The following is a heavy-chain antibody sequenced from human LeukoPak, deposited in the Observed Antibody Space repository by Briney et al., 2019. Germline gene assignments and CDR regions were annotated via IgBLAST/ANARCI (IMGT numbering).Heavy chain of an antibody. CDR2: INPSGGST. CDR1: GYTFTSYG. CDR3: ARVLKAGYSYGPNDY. J-gene: IGHJ4*02. Sequence: ASVKVSCKASGYTFTSYGISWVRQAPGQGLEWMGIINPSGGSTSYAQKFQGRVTMTRDTSTSTVYMELSSLRSEDTAVYYCARVLKAGYSYGPNDYWGQGTLVTVSS. V-gene: IGHV1-46*01. D-gene: IGHD5-18*01.